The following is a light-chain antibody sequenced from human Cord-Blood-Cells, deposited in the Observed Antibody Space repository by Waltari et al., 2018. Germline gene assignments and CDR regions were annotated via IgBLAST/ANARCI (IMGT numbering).Light chain of an antibody. CDR1: SSAVGSYNL. CDR3: CSYAGSSTWV. J-gene: IGLJ3*02. V-gene: IGLV2-23*01. Sequence: QSALTQPASVSGSPGQSITISCTGTSSAVGSYNLVSWYQQHPGKAPKLMIYEGSKRPSGVSNRFSGSKSGNTASLTISGLQAEDEVDYYCCSYAGSSTWVFGGGTKLTVL. CDR2: EGS.